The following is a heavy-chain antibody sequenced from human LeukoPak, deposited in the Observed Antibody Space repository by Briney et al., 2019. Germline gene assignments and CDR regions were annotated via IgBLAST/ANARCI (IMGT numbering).Heavy chain of an antibody. D-gene: IGHD2-2*03. CDR2: ISYDGSNK. CDR3: AKYLDQFDY. V-gene: IGHV3-30*18. Sequence: GGSLRLSCAASGFTFNSYGMHWVRQAPGKGLEWVAVISYDGSNKYYADSVKGRFTISRDNSKNTLYLQMNRLRAEETAVYYCAKYLDQFDYWGQGALVTVSS. J-gene: IGHJ4*02. CDR1: GFTFNSYG.